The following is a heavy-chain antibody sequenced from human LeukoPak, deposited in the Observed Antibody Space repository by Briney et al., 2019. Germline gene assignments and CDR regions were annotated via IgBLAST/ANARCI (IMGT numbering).Heavy chain of an antibody. CDR2: TSWNSGSI. D-gene: IGHD1-26*01. CDR3: AKGGAGGSYAFDY. V-gene: IGHV3-9*03. CDR1: GFTFDDYA. J-gene: IGHJ4*02. Sequence: GGSLRLSCAASGFTFDDYAMHWVRQAPGKGLEWVSGTSWNSGSIGYADSVKGRFTISRDNAKNSLYLQMNSRGAEDMALYYCAKGGAGGSYAFDYWGQGTLVTVSS.